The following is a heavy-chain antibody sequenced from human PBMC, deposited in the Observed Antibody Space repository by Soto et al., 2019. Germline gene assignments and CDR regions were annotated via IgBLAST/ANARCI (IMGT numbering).Heavy chain of an antibody. V-gene: IGHV3-48*01. J-gene: IGHJ5*01. CDR3: ARDCPGSSTTCYGNEWFDS. CDR2: ISSSRSTI. Sequence: EVQLVESGGGLVQPGGSLRLSCAASGFTFSSYSMNWVRQAPGKGLEWDSYISSSRSTIYYADSVKGRFTISRDNAKNSLYLQMNSLRAEDTAVYYCARDCPGSSTTCYGNEWFDSWGQGTLVTVSS. CDR1: GFTFSSYS. D-gene: IGHD2-2*01.